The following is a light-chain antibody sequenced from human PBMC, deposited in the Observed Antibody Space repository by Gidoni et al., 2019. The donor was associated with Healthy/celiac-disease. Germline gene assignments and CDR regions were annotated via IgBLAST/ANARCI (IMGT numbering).Light chain of an antibody. CDR3: QKYNSAPSLT. Sequence: DIQMTQSPSSLSASVGDRVTITCRASQGISNYLAWYQQNPGKVPKLLIYAASTLQSVVPSRFIGSGSGTDFTLTISSLQPEDVATYYCQKYNSAPSLTFGGGTKVEIK. J-gene: IGKJ4*01. V-gene: IGKV1-27*01. CDR2: AAS. CDR1: QGISNY.